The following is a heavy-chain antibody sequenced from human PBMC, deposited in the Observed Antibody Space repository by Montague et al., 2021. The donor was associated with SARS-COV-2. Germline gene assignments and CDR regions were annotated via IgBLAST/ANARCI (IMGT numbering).Heavy chain of an antibody. J-gene: IGHJ4*02. CDR3: ARRRSSVWGVTVSAELDY. CDR2: INQSGRT. CDR1: GGSFSGYY. V-gene: IGHV4-34*01. Sequence: SETLSLTCAVYGGSFSGYYWSWIRQPPEKGLEWIGEINQSGRTTNNPSLKSRVIISVDTSKNQFSLKLSSVTAADTAVYYCARRRSSVWGVTVSAELDYWGQGILVIVSS. D-gene: IGHD3-10*01.